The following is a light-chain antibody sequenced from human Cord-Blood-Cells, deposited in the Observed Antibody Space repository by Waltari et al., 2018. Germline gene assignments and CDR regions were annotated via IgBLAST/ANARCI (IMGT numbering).Light chain of an antibody. CDR1: SSDVGGYNH. CDR2: DVS. Sequence: QSALTQPRSVSGSPGQSVTISCTGTSSDVGGYNHVSGYKQHPGKAPKLMFYDVSKRPSGVPDRFSGSKSGNTASLTISGLQAEDEADYYCCSYAGSYTYVFGTGTKVTVL. CDR3: CSYAGSYTYV. V-gene: IGLV2-11*01. J-gene: IGLJ1*01.